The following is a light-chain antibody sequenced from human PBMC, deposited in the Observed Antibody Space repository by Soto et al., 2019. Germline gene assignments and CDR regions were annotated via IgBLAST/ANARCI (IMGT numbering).Light chain of an antibody. CDR3: KSYAGSNTYV. CDR2: EVV. V-gene: IGLV2-8*01. Sequence: QSALTQPPSASGSPGQSVTISCTGTKNDIGVYDFVSWYQHHPGKAPRLNIYEVVRRPSGVPDRFSGSKSGNTASLTVSGLQAAYEADYFCKSYAGSNTYVFGSGTKLTVL. J-gene: IGLJ1*01. CDR1: KNDIGVYDF.